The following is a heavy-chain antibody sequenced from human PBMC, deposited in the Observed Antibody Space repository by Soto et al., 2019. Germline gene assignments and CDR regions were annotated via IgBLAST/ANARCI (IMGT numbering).Heavy chain of an antibody. CDR1: GGSISGYY. J-gene: IGHJ6*02. CDR3: ARQQLLPFYYALDV. D-gene: IGHD6-13*01. V-gene: IGHV4-59*07. CDR2: IYYRGST. Sequence: QVQLQESGPGLVKPSDTLSLTCTVSGGSISGYYWSWIRQPPGKGREYIGYIYYRGSTNYNPSLKSRVTMSVDMSRNQFSLKVNSVTAADTAVYYCARQQLLPFYYALDVWGQGTTVTVSS.